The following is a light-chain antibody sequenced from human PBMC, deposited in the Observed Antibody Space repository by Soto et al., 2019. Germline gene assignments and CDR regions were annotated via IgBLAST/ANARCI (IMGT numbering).Light chain of an antibody. J-gene: IGLJ1*01. CDR3: CSYAGSILYV. V-gene: IGLV2-23*02. CDR1: SSDVGSYNL. CDR2: EVS. Sequence: QSVLTQPASVSGSPGQSITISCTGTSSDVGSYNLVSWYQQHPGKAPKLMIYEVSKRPSGVSNRFSGSKSGNTASLTISGLQAEGEADYYCCSYAGSILYVFGTGTKVTVL.